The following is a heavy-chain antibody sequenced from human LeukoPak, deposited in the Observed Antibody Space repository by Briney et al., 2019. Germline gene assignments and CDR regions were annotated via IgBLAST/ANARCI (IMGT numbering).Heavy chain of an antibody. CDR1: GYSFTAYY. Sequence: ASVQVSCKASGYSFTAYYMHWVRPAPGQGLEWMGWISPKSGSTNYAQKFQGRVTMTRHTSITTAYMELSRLRSDDTAVYYCARDSGIYRDGFDIWGQGTMVTVSS. J-gene: IGHJ3*02. CDR3: ARDSGIYRDGFDI. CDR2: ISPKSGST. V-gene: IGHV1-2*02. D-gene: IGHD1-26*01.